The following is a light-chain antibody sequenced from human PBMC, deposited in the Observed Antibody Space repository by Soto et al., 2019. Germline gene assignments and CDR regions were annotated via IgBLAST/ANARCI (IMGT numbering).Light chain of an antibody. Sequence: DIVMTQTPLSSPVTLGQPASISCKSSQSLVYTDGNTYLSWLHQRPGQPPRLLIYKISNRLPGVSDRFSGRGAGTDFTLKISRVEAEDVGVYYCMQATQFPFTFGQGTKLEIK. CDR3: MQATQFPFT. CDR2: KIS. CDR1: QSLVYTDGNTY. V-gene: IGKV2-24*01. J-gene: IGKJ2*01.